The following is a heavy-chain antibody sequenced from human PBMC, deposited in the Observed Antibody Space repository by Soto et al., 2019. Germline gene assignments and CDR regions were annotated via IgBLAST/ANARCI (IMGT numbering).Heavy chain of an antibody. CDR1: GGPFSRYA. CDR2: IAPFSATA. V-gene: IGHV1-69*12. J-gene: IGHJ5*02. D-gene: IGHD1-26*01. CDR3: ATSRGAPTWFYP. Sequence: QVQLVQSGAEVKQPGSSVKVSCKASGGPFSRYAFTWVRQAPGQGLEWMGGIAPFSATADYSQKFQGRVTITADESTSTVYLELSSLGSEDTAVYFCATSRGAPTWFYPWGQGTLVIVSS.